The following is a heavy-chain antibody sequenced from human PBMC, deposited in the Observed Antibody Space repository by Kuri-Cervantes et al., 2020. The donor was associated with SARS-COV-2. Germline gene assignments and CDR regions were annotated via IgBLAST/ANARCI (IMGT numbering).Heavy chain of an antibody. CDR1: GYTFTSYY. CDR3: ARVPITVTHGGGMDV. J-gene: IGHJ6*02. D-gene: IGHD3-10*01. CDR2: ISPSGGST. V-gene: IGHV1-46*01. Sequence: ASVKVSCKASGYTFTSYYMHWVRQAPGQGLEWTGIISPSGGSTSDAQKFQGRVTMTRDTSTSTVYMELSSLRSEDTAVYYCARVPITVTHGGGMDVWGQGTTVTVSS.